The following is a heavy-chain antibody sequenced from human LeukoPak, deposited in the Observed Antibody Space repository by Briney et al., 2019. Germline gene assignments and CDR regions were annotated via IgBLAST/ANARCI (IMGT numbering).Heavy chain of an antibody. V-gene: IGHV3-72*01. CDR2: TRNKANSYTT. Sequence: PGGSLRLSRAASGLILKESYMDWVRQAPGKGLEWVGRTRNKANSYTTEYAASVKGRFTISRDDSKISLYLQMNSRKTEDTAVYYCATFATDVDYGGQGTLVTVSS. D-gene: IGHD2-15*01. CDR1: GLILKESY. J-gene: IGHJ4*02. CDR3: ATFATDVDY.